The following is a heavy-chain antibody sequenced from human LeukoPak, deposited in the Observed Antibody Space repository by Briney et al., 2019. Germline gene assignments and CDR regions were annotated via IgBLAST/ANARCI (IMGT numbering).Heavy chain of an antibody. V-gene: IGHV3-23*01. CDR2: ISGSGNNT. Sequence: SGGSLRLSCAASRFTFNIYGMAWVRQAPGKGLEWVSAISGSGNNTDYADSVKGRFTISRDNSKNTLYLQMNSLRVGDTAVYYCAKLRFPYFDYWGQGTLVTVSS. D-gene: IGHD4-17*01. CDR3: AKLRFPYFDY. CDR1: RFTFNIYG. J-gene: IGHJ4*02.